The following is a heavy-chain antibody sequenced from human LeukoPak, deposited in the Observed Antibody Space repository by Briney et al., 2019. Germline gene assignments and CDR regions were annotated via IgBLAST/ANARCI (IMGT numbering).Heavy chain of an antibody. Sequence: GGSLRLSCAASGLTFSSYGMHWVRQAPGKGLEWVAFIRSDGSNEYYADSVKGRFTISRDNSKTTLYLHMDSLRVEDTAVYYCAKDQTVAVAGPFDNWGQGTLVTVS. D-gene: IGHD6-19*01. J-gene: IGHJ4*02. CDR2: IRSDGSNE. V-gene: IGHV3-30*02. CDR3: AKDQTVAVAGPFDN. CDR1: GLTFSSYG.